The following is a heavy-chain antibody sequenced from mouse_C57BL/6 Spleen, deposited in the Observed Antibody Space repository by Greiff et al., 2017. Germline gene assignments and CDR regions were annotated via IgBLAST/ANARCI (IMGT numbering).Heavy chain of an antibody. D-gene: IGHD1-1*01. CDR2: INPNNGGT. CDR3: ARSRYGSSYDAMDY. Sequence: EVQLQQSGPELVKPGASVKIPCKASGYTFTDYNMDWVKQSHGKSLEWIGDINPNNGGTIYNQKFKGKATLTVDKSSSTAYMELRSLTSEDTAVYYCARSRYGSSYDAMDYWGQGTSVTVSS. J-gene: IGHJ4*01. CDR1: GYTFTDYN. V-gene: IGHV1-18*01.